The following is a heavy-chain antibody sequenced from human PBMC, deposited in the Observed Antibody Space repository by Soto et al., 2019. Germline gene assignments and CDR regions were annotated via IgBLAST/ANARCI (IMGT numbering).Heavy chain of an antibody. CDR3: ARQGIQLWLRSWFDP. V-gene: IGHV1-69*13. J-gene: IGHJ5*02. D-gene: IGHD5-18*01. CDR2: IIPIFGTA. Sequence: GASVKVSCKASGGTFSSYAISWLRQAPGQGLEWMGGIIPIFGTANYAQKFQGRVTITADESTSTAYMELSSLRSEDTAVYYCARQGIQLWLRSWFDPWGQGTLVTVSS. CDR1: GGTFSSYA.